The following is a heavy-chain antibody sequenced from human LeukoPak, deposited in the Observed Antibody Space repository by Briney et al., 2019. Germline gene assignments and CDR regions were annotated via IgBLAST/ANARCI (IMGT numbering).Heavy chain of an antibody. J-gene: IGHJ3*02. Sequence: PGGSLRLSCAASGFTFSSYSMNWVRQAPGKGLEWVSSISSSSSYIYYTDSVKGRFTISRDNAKNSLYLQMNSLRAEDTAVYYCARTRWGLHDAFDIWGQGTMATVSS. CDR2: ISSSSSYI. D-gene: IGHD4-23*01. CDR1: GFTFSSYS. CDR3: ARTRWGLHDAFDI. V-gene: IGHV3-21*01.